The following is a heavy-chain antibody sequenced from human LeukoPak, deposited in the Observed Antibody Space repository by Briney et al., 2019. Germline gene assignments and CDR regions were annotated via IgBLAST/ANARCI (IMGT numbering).Heavy chain of an antibody. V-gene: IGHV1-18*01. Sequence: ASVKVSCKASGYTFTSYGISWVRQAPGQGLEWMGWISAYNGNTNYAQKLQGRVTMTTDTSTSTAYMELRSLRSDDTAVYYCAREGLWGAPDLYYYYGMDVWGQGTTVTVSS. D-gene: IGHD3-16*01. CDR2: ISAYNGNT. CDR1: GYTFTSYG. J-gene: IGHJ6*02. CDR3: AREGLWGAPDLYYYYGMDV.